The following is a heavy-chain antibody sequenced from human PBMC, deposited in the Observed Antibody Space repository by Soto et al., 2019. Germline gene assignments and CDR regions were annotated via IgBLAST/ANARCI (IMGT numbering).Heavy chain of an antibody. V-gene: IGHV4-34*01. CDR2: MSHSGGT. CDR3: ARVERGTATTVVDAFDI. CDR1: GGFVSSGNYY. D-gene: IGHD1-1*01. J-gene: IGHJ3*02. Sequence: QVQLQQWGAGLLKPSETLSLTCAVSGGFVSSGNYYWSWIRQPPGKGLEWMGEMSHSGGTHFNPPLKSPVNIAIDTSKNQFSLKMGSVPAADTALYYCARVERGTATTVVDAFDIWGPGTMVTVSS.